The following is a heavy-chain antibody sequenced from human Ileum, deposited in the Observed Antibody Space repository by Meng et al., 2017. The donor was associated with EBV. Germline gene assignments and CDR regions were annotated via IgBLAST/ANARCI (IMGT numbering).Heavy chain of an antibody. J-gene: IGHJ4*02. D-gene: IGHD1-26*01. CDR3: VRGGTYYLSY. Sequence: VPLQELGPGSVQPSEPLSLPCAISGGSISRDDWWSWVRQSPEKGLEWIGEIYPTGPTYYNPSLKGRVSISIDKSKNQLSLKLNSVTAADTAVYYCVRGGTYYLSYWGQGSLVTVSS. CDR1: GGSISRDDW. V-gene: IGHV4-4*02. CDR2: IYPTGPT.